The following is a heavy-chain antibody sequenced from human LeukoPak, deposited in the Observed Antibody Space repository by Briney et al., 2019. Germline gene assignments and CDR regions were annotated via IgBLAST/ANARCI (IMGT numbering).Heavy chain of an antibody. Sequence: SETLSLTCTVSGGSISSSSYYWGWIRQPPGKGLEWIGSTYYSGSTYYNPSLKSRVTISVDTSKNQFSLKLSSVTAADTAVYYCARGITIRGAFDIWGQGTMVTVSS. CDR3: ARGITIRGAFDI. CDR1: GGSISSSSYY. J-gene: IGHJ3*02. CDR2: TYYSGST. V-gene: IGHV4-39*07. D-gene: IGHD3-10*01.